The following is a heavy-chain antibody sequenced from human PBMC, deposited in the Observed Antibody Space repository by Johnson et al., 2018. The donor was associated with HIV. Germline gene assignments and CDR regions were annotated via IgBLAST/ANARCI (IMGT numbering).Heavy chain of an antibody. Sequence: KGLEWVAVISYDGSNKYYADSVKDRFTISRDNSKNTLYLQMNSLRAEDTAVYYCAREVGNAGAFDIWGQGTMVTVSS. CDR3: AREVGNAGAFDI. V-gene: IGHV3-30*14. D-gene: IGHD1-26*01. J-gene: IGHJ3*02. CDR2: ISYDGSNK.